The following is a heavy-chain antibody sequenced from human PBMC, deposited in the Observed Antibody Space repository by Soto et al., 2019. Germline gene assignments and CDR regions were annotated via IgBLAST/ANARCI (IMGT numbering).Heavy chain of an antibody. Sequence: QVQLVESGGGVVQPGRSLRLSCAASGFTFSSYAMHWVRQAPGKGLEWVAVISYDGSDKYYADSVKGRFTISRENSKNTLNLQTNSPRADAKAVYYCAKALGELSPESYDYWGQGALITVSS. D-gene: IGHD3-16*02. CDR1: GFTFSSYA. V-gene: IGHV3-30*18. CDR2: ISYDGSDK. CDR3: AKALGELSPESYDY. J-gene: IGHJ4*02.